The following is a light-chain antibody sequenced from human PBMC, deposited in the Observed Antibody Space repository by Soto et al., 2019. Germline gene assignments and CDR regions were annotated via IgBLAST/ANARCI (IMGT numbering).Light chain of an antibody. CDR1: NSDVGGYTY. V-gene: IGLV2-14*03. Sequence: QSVLTQPASVSGSPGQSITISCTGTNSDVGGYTYVSWYQQHPGKAPKLMIYDVSNRPSGVPNRFSGSKSGNTASLTISGLQADDEADYYCSSYTSSSTPYVFGTGTKVTVL. J-gene: IGLJ1*01. CDR3: SSYTSSSTPYV. CDR2: DVS.